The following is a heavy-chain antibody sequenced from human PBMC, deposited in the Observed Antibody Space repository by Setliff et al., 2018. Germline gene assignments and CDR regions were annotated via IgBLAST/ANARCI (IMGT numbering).Heavy chain of an antibody. CDR3: ARGFETEWLLVGGMDV. D-gene: IGHD3-3*01. CDR1: GYAFTSYS. Sequence: ASVKVSCKAAGYAFTSYSISWVRQAPGQGLEWMGWISAHNDKTRYAQKFQGWVTMTRDTSISTAYMELSRLRSDDTAVYYCARGFETEWLLVGGMDVWGQGTTVTVSS. CDR2: ISAHNDKT. V-gene: IGHV1-18*01. J-gene: IGHJ6*02.